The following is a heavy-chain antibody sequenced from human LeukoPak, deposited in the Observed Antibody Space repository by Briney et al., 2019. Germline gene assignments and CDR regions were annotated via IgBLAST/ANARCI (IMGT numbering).Heavy chain of an antibody. CDR3: ARDRRGDSYGPLDS. CDR1: GFSLSSHS. D-gene: IGHD5-18*01. Sequence: GGSLRLSCAASGFSLSSHSMNWVRQAPGKGLEWVSYISSSSSVIFYPDSMKGRFTISRDNAKNSLYLQMNSLTAEDTAVYYCARDRRGDSYGPLDSWGQGTQVTVSS. V-gene: IGHV3-48*01. CDR2: ISSSSSVI. J-gene: IGHJ4*02.